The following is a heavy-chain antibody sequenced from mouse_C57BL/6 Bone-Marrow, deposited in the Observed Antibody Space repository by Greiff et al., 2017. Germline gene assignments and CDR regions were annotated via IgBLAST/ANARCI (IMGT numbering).Heavy chain of an antibody. Sequence: VQLQQSGAELVRPGASVKLSCTASGFNIKDDYMHWVKQRPEQGLEWIGWIDPENGDTEYASKFQGKATITADTSPNTAYLQRSSLTSEDTAAYYCTTVYYGSSYYYAMDYWGQGTSVTVSS. D-gene: IGHD1-1*01. CDR1: GFNIKDDY. V-gene: IGHV14-4*01. CDR3: TTVYYGSSYYYAMDY. J-gene: IGHJ4*01. CDR2: IDPENGDT.